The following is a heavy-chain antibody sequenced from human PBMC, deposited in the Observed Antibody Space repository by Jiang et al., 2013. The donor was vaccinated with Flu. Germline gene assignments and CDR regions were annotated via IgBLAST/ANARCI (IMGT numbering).Heavy chain of an antibody. Sequence: RQAPGQGLEWMGWINPNSGGTNYAQKFQGRVTMTRDTSISTAYMELSRLRSDDTAVYYCARTASYYGPFVDYWGQGTLVTVSS. J-gene: IGHJ4*02. CDR3: ARTASYYGPFVDY. CDR2: INPNSGGT. V-gene: IGHV1-2*02. D-gene: IGHD1-26*01.